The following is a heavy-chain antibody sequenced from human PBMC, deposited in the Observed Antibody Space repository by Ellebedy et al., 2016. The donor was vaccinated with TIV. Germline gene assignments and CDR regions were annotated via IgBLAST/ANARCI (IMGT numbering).Heavy chain of an antibody. J-gene: IGHJ6*02. D-gene: IGHD2-15*01. CDR1: GGSISSYY. CDR3: ARGPLRWELPYYYYGMDV. CDR2: LYTSGGT. V-gene: IGHV4-4*07. Sequence: SETLSLTCTVSGGSISSYYWSWIRQPPGKGLEWIGRLYTSGGTNFNPSLKSRVTISVDTSKNQFSLKLSSVTAADTAVYYCARGPLRWELPYYYYGMDVWGQGTTVTVSS.